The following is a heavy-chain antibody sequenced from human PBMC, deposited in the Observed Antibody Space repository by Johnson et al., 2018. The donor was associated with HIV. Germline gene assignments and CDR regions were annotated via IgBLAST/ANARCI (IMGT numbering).Heavy chain of an antibody. CDR2: IRYDGSNK. D-gene: IGHD4-17*01. V-gene: IGHV3-30*02. CDR1: GFTFSNYS. CDR3: ARGRKTVTTVRPSAFDI. Sequence: QVQLVESGGGVVQPGGSLRLSCAASGFTFSNYSMHWVRQRPAQGLAWVEVIRYDGSNKYYADSVTRRFTISRDNSKNTLYLQMNSLRAEDTAVDYCARGRKTVTTVRPSAFDIWGQGTMVTVSS. J-gene: IGHJ3*02.